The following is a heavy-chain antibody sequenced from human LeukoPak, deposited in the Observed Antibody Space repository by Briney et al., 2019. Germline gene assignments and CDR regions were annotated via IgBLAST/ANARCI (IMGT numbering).Heavy chain of an antibody. CDR3: ARDREVGTTSRHFDY. Sequence: GASVKVSCKASGYTFTSYGISWVRQAPGQGLEWMGWISAYNGNTNYAQKVQGRVTMTTDTSTSTAYMELRSLRSDDTAVYYCARDREVGTTSRHFDYWGQGTLVTVSS. CDR2: ISAYNGNT. CDR1: GYTFTSYG. J-gene: IGHJ4*02. D-gene: IGHD2/OR15-2a*01. V-gene: IGHV1-18*01.